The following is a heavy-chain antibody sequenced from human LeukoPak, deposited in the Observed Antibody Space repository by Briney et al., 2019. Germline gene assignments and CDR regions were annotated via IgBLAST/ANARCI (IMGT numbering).Heavy chain of an antibody. CDR1: GGSISSTSYH. D-gene: IGHD4-23*01. Sequence: PSETLSLTCTVSGGSISSTSYHWAWIRQPPGKGLEWIGYIYYSGSTNYNPSLKSRVTISVDTSKNQFSLKLSSVTAADTAVYYCARPYGGNSIDAFDIWGQGTMVTVSS. CDR3: ARPYGGNSIDAFDI. J-gene: IGHJ3*02. CDR2: IYYSGST. V-gene: IGHV4-61*05.